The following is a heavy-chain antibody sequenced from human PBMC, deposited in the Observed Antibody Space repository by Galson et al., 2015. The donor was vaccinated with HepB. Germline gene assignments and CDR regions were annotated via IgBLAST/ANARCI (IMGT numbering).Heavy chain of an antibody. D-gene: IGHD4-17*01. J-gene: IGHJ4*02. V-gene: IGHV3-15*07. Sequence: SLRLSCAASGFNFNKAWMNWVRQAPGKGLEWVGRIKSRTDGGTQDYAAPVKGRFIISRDDSKNTLFLQMNRLKTEDTAMYFCTTVDLSFGYGDEVDWGQGTLVTVSS. CDR1: GFNFNKAW. CDR2: IKSRTDGGTQ. CDR3: TTVDLSFGYGDEVD.